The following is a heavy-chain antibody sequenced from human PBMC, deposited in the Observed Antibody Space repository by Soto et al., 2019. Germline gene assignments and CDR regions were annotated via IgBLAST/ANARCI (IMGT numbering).Heavy chain of an antibody. V-gene: IGHV3-48*01. Sequence: GGSLRLSCAASGFTFSSYSMNWVRQAPGKGLEWVSYISSSSSTIYYADSVKGRFTISRDNAKNSLYLQMNSLRAEDTAVYYCARGIGRYFDYWGQGTLVTVSS. J-gene: IGHJ4*02. CDR3: ARGIGRYFDY. CDR1: GFTFSSYS. CDR2: ISSSSSTI. D-gene: IGHD2-15*01.